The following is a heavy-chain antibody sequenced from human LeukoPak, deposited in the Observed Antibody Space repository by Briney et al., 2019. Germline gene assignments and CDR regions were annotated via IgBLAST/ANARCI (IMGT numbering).Heavy chain of an antibody. D-gene: IGHD1-20*01. CDR3: ARIITGTHFDY. J-gene: IGHJ4*02. Sequence: GGPLRLSCAASGFTFSSYAMSWVRQAPGKGLEWVSAISGSGGSTYYADSVKGRFTISRDNSKNTLYLQMNSLRAEDTAVCYCARIITGTHFDYWGQGTLVTVSS. V-gene: IGHV3-23*01. CDR2: ISGSGGST. CDR1: GFTFSSYA.